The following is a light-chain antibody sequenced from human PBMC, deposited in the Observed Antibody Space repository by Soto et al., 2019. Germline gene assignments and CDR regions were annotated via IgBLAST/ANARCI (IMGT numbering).Light chain of an antibody. V-gene: IGKV3-20*01. CDR2: GAS. Sequence: DIVLTQSPGTLSLSPGERAPLSCRASQSVSSSYLAWYQQKPGQAPRLLIYGASSRATGIPDRFSGSGSGTDFTLTISRLEPEDFAVYYCQQYGSSSWTFGQGTKVDIK. CDR1: QSVSSSY. CDR3: QQYGSSSWT. J-gene: IGKJ1*01.